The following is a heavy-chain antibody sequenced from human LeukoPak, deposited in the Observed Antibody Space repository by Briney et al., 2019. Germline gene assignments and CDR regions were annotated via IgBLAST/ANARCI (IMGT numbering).Heavy chain of an antibody. Sequence: GASVKVSCKASGYTFTSYGISWVRQAPGQGLEWMGGISAYNGNTNYAQKLQGRVTMTTDTSTSTAYMELRSLRSDDTAVYYCARGPYCSGGSCYSVDYWGQGTLVTVSS. CDR3: ARGPYCSGGSCYSVDY. J-gene: IGHJ4*02. D-gene: IGHD2-15*01. CDR1: GYTFTSYG. CDR2: ISAYNGNT. V-gene: IGHV1-18*01.